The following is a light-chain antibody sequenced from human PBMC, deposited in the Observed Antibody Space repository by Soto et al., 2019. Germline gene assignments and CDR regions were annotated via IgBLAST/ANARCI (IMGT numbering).Light chain of an antibody. J-gene: IGKJ3*01. Sequence: EIVLTQSPATLSSSPGERATLSCRASQGVSSYLAWYQQKPGQAPRLLIYDASNRATGVPARFSGSGSGTDITLTISSLEPEDFAVYYCQQRSNWLTFGPGTKVDIK. CDR3: QQRSNWLT. CDR2: DAS. V-gene: IGKV3-11*01. CDR1: QGVSSY.